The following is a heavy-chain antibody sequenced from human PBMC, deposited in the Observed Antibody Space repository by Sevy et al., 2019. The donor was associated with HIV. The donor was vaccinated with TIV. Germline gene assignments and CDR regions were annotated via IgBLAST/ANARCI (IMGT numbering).Heavy chain of an antibody. J-gene: IGHJ4*02. CDR1: GFTFSSYW. V-gene: IGHV3-7*01. Sequence: GGSLRLSCAASGFTFSSYWINWVRQAPGEGLEWVANINQGGNQKQDMDAVKGRFTISRDNAENAVYLQMNSLRVEDTAVYYCARGPSGAAAGRFDSWGQGTLVTVSS. CDR2: INQGGNQK. CDR3: ARGPSGAAAGRFDS. D-gene: IGHD6-13*01.